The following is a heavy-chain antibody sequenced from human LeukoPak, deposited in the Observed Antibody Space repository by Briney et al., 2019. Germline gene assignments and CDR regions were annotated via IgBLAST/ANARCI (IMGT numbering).Heavy chain of an antibody. J-gene: IGHJ3*02. Sequence: ASVKVSCKASGGTFSSYAISWVRQAPGQGLEWMGWISAYNGNTNYAQKLQGRVTMTTDTSTSTAYMELRSLRSDDTAVYYCARDPILLWFGELSPRGAFDIWGQGTVVTVSS. CDR2: ISAYNGNT. CDR3: ARDPILLWFGELSPRGAFDI. CDR1: GGTFSSYA. D-gene: IGHD3-10*01. V-gene: IGHV1-18*01.